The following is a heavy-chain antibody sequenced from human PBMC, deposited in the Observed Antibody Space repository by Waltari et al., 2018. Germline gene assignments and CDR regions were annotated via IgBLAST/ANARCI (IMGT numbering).Heavy chain of an antibody. CDR2: INQDGSEK. Sequence: EVQLVESGGGLVLPGGSLRLSCAASGFTFSNNWMTWVRQAPGKGGGWVANINQDGSEKYSGESVKGRFTISRDNAKNSLYLQLNSLRADDTAVYYCTRGGDDSSWYWRNWGQGTLVTVSS. CDR1: GFTFSNNW. J-gene: IGHJ4*02. CDR3: TRGGDDSSWYWRN. D-gene: IGHD6-13*01. V-gene: IGHV3-7*01.